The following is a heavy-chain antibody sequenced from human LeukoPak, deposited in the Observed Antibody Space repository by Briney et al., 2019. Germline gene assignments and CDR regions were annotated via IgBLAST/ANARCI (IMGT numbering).Heavy chain of an antibody. V-gene: IGHV4-38-2*02. D-gene: IGHD5-12*01. CDR3: ATQPLGGYPIYYFDY. CDR1: GYSISSGYY. J-gene: IGHJ4*02. Sequence: KTSETLSLTCTVSGYSISSGYYWGWIRQPPGKGLEWIGSIYYSGSTYYNPSLKSRVTISVDTSKNQFSLKLSSVTAADTAVYYCATQPLGGYPIYYFDYWGQGTLVTVSS. CDR2: IYYSGST.